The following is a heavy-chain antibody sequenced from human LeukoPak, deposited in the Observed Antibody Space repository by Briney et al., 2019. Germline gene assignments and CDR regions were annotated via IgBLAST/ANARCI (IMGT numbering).Heavy chain of an antibody. D-gene: IGHD3-3*01. CDR2: IYSGGST. J-gene: IGHJ5*01. V-gene: IGHV3-66*02. CDR3: GREQSGSYIHAFDS. CDR1: GFTVSSKY. Sequence: GGSLRLSCAASGFTVSSKYMSWVRQAPGKGLEWVSVIYSGGSTHYVDSVKGRFTISRDNSKNTLFLQMNSLRTDDTAVYYCGREQSGSYIHAFDSRGQGTLVTVSS.